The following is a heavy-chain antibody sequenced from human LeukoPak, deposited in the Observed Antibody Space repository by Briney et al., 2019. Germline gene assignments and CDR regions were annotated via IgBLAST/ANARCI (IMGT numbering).Heavy chain of an antibody. D-gene: IGHD2-2*01. Sequence: GGSLRLSCAASGFTFDDYAMHWVRQAPGKGLEWVSGISWNSGSIGYADSVKGRFTISRDNAKNSLYLQMNSLRAEDTAVYYCARGARSTYCSSTSCYRPYYFDYWGQGTLVTVSS. CDR1: GFTFDDYA. V-gene: IGHV3-9*01. CDR3: ARGARSTYCSSTSCYRPYYFDY. CDR2: ISWNSGSI. J-gene: IGHJ4*02.